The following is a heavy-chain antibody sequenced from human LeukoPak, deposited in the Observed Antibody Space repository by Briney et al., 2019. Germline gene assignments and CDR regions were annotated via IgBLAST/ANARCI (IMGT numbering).Heavy chain of an antibody. Sequence: SETLSLTCTVSGGSISSSSYYWGWIRQPPGKGLEWIGSIYYSGSTYYNPSLKSRVTISVDTSKNQFSLKLSSVTAADTAVYYCARADSGYDSSDYYYYMDVWGKGTTVTVSS. CDR2: IYYSGST. V-gene: IGHV4-39*07. J-gene: IGHJ6*03. CDR3: ARADSGYDSSDYYYYMDV. D-gene: IGHD5-12*01. CDR1: GGSISSSSYY.